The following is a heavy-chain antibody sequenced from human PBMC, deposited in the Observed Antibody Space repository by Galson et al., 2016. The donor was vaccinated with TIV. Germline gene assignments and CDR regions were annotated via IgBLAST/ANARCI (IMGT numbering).Heavy chain of an antibody. CDR1: EINFSRFW. D-gene: IGHD5-12*01. J-gene: IGHJ4*02. V-gene: IGHV3-74*01. CDR3: ARALGYAEDI. Sequence: SLRLSCAASEINFSRFWMHWVRQVPGKGLMWVSRITDDGSDTVYADSVRGRFTISRDNAMDTLYLQMNSLRVEDTAVYFCARALGYAEDIWGQGTLVTVSS. CDR2: ITDDGSDT.